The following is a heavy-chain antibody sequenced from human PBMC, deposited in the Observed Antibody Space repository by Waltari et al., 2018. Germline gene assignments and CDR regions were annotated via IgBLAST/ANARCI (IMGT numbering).Heavy chain of an antibody. Sequence: VQLVQSGAEVKKPGSSVRVSCKTSGDVFENYAISWVRQAPGKGLEWMGGIIPMFNNPNCAQRFEGTVTITADESTSTGYMELTGLTSEDTAIYYCARGSKFGDYGDLDYWGQGTLVTVS. V-gene: IGHV1-69*01. D-gene: IGHD4-17*01. J-gene: IGHJ4*02. CDR3: ARGSKFGDYGDLDY. CDR2: IIPMFNNP. CDR1: GDVFENYA.